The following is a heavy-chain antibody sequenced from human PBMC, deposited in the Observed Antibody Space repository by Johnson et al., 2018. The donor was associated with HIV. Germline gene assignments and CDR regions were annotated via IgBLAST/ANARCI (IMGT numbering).Heavy chain of an antibody. Sequence: LVESGGGVVQPGRSLRLSCAASGFTFSSYGMHWVRQAPGKGLEWVAVIWYDGSNKYYADSVKGRFTISRDNSKNTLYLQMNSLRAEDTAVYYFARDGRDLLTRGSFDVWGQGTVVTVSS. CDR1: GFTFSSYG. CDR2: IWYDGSNK. J-gene: IGHJ3*01. CDR3: ARDGRDLLTRGSFDV. V-gene: IGHV3-33*01. D-gene: IGHD3-16*01.